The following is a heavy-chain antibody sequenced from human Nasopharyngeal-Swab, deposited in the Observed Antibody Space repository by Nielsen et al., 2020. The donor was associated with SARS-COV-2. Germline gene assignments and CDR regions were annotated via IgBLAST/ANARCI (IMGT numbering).Heavy chain of an antibody. D-gene: IGHD2-8*02. CDR3: VRVSYCHYDS. V-gene: IGHV3-21*06. CDR1: GFTFSGYT. J-gene: IGHJ5*01. CDR2: ISPTSDYI. Sequence: SLNISCAASGFTFSGYTMNLVRQAPGQGLELVSSISPTSDYIYSSESVKGRLTISRATAKNSLFLQMNSLSAEGTAIYYCVRVSYCHYDSCGHGALITVAS.